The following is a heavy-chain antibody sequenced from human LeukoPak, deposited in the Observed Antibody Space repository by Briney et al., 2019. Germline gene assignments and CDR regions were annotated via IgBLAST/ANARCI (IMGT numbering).Heavy chain of an antibody. CDR1: GYTFTSYG. Sequence: ASVKVSCKASGYTFTSYGISWVRQAPGQGLEWMGWISAYNGNTNYAQKLQGRVTMTTDTSTGTAYMELRSLRSDDTAVYYCARDTVTMVRGVYDYWGQGTLVTVSS. J-gene: IGHJ4*02. CDR2: ISAYNGNT. CDR3: ARDTVTMVRGVYDY. V-gene: IGHV1-18*01. D-gene: IGHD3-10*01.